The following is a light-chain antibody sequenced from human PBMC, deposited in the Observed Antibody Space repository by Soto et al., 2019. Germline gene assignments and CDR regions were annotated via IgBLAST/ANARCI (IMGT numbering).Light chain of an antibody. Sequence: EIVLTQSPGTLSLSAGERATLSCRASQSVGSSYLAWYQQKPGQAPTVLIYGAPSRATGIPDRFSGSGSGTDFTHTISRLEPEDFAVYYCQNYDTSPTFGQGTKVEI. CDR3: QNYDTSPT. V-gene: IGKV3-20*01. J-gene: IGKJ1*01. CDR1: QSVGSSY. CDR2: GAP.